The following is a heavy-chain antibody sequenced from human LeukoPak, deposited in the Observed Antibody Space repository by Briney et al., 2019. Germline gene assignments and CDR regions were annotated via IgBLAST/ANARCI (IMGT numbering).Heavy chain of an antibody. D-gene: IGHD3-10*01. Sequence: GGSLRLSCAASGFTFSTYNMNWVRQAPGKGLEWVSYISSSSSTIYYADSVKGRFTISRDNAKNSLYLQMNSLRAEDTAVYYCASGVRSGYGSGSQLDYWGQGTLVTVSS. V-gene: IGHV3-48*01. J-gene: IGHJ4*02. CDR3: ASGVRSGYGSGSQLDY. CDR2: ISSSSSTI. CDR1: GFTFSTYN.